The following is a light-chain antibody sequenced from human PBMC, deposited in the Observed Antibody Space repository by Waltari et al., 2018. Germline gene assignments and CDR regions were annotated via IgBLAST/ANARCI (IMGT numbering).Light chain of an antibody. CDR2: DAS. V-gene: IGKV3-11*01. CDR3: QQYDSWPQT. CDR1: QTVGNF. J-gene: IGKJ2*01. Sequence: CKASQTVGNFLAWYRQKPGQAPRLLIYDASIRATGIPARVSGSGSGTDFTLTISSPEPEDFAVYFCQQYDSWPQTFGQGTKLEI.